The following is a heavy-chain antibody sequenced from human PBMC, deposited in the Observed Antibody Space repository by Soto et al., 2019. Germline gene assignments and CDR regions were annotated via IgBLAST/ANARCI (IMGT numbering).Heavy chain of an antibody. D-gene: IGHD1-26*01. Sequence: QVQLVQSGPEVKKPGSSVKVSCKASGGTFSSYAISWVRQAPGQGLEWMGGIIPIFGTANYAQKFQGRVTITADESTSTAYMELSSLRSEDTAVYYCARGGIVGATGYYYGMDVWGQGTTVTVSS. CDR2: IIPIFGTA. CDR3: ARGGIVGATGYYYGMDV. CDR1: GGTFSSYA. J-gene: IGHJ6*02. V-gene: IGHV1-69*12.